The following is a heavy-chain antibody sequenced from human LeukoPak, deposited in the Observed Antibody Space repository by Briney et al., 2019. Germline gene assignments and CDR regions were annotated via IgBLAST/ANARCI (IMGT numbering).Heavy chain of an antibody. V-gene: IGHV4-34*01. D-gene: IGHD1-26*01. J-gene: IGHJ4*02. CDR1: GGSFSGYY. CDR2: INHSGST. Sequence: PSETLSLTCAVYGGSFSGYYWSWIRQPPGKGLEWIGEINHSGSTNYNPSLKSRVTISVDTSKNQFSLKLSSVTAADTAVYYCARIVKVGGTRQFDYWGQGTLVTVSS. CDR3: ARIVKVGGTRQFDY.